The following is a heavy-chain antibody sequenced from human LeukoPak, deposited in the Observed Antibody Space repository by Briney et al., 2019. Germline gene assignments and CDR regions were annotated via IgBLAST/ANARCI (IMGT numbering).Heavy chain of an antibody. CDR1: GFTFSSYA. Sequence: GGSLRLSCAAPGFTFSSYAMHWVRQAPGKGLEWVAVISYDGSNKYYADSVKGRFTISRDNSKNTLYLQMNSLRAEDTAVYYCARDPAGITMVRGVIITPPDAFDIWGQGTMVTVSS. J-gene: IGHJ3*02. CDR3: ARDPAGITMVRGVIITPPDAFDI. V-gene: IGHV3-30-3*01. CDR2: ISYDGSNK. D-gene: IGHD3-10*01.